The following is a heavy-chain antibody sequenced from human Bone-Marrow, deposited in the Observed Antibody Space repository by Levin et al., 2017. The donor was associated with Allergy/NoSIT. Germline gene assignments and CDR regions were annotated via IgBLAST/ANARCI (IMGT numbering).Heavy chain of an antibody. D-gene: IGHD6-19*01. CDR3: AGHGGGCYGRGWFDP. CDR1: GFTVSSNY. CDR2: LYSDGRT. Sequence: GGSLRLSCAASGFTVSSNYMSWVRQAPGKGLEWVSVLYSDGRTYYADSVKGRFTISRVNPKDSLYLQMNSLSDEDTAEYSCAGHGGGCYGRGWFDPWGQGTLVTVSS. V-gene: IGHV3-66*04. J-gene: IGHJ5*02.